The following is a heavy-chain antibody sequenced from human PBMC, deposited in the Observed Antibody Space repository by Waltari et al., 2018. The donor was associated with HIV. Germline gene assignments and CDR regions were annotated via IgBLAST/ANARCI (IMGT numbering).Heavy chain of an antibody. V-gene: IGHV3-7*04. D-gene: IGHD3-10*01. CDR1: GFTFSSYW. CDR2: IKQDGSEK. CDR3: ARGGFYGSGSKVN. J-gene: IGHJ4*02. Sequence: GGGLVQPGGSLRLSCAASGFTFSSYWMSWVRQAPGKGLEWVANIKQDGSEKYYVDSVNGRFTISRDNAENSLYLQMNSLRAEDTAVYYCARGGFYGSGSKVNWGQGTLVTVSS.